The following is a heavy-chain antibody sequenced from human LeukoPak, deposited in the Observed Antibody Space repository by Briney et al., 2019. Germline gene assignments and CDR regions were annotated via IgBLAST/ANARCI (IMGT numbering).Heavy chain of an antibody. CDR1: GFTFSSYA. V-gene: IGHV3-23*01. J-gene: IGHJ3*02. Sequence: GGSLRLSWAASGFTFSSYAMIWVRQAPGKGLEWVSAISGSGGSTYYADSVKGRFTISRDNSKNTLYLQMNSLRAEDTAVYYCAKYYYDSSGYYPDAFDIWGQGTMVTVSS. CDR3: AKYYYDSSGYYPDAFDI. D-gene: IGHD3-22*01. CDR2: ISGSGGST.